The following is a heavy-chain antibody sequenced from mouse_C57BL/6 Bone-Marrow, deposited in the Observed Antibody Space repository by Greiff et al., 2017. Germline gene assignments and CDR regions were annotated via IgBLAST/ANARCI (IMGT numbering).Heavy chain of an antibody. D-gene: IGHD3-3*01. V-gene: IGHV6-3*01. CDR1: GFTFSNYW. Sequence: EVKLVESGGGLVQPGGSMKLSCVASGFTFSNYWMNWVRQSPEKGLEWVAQIRLKSDNYATHYAESVKGRFTISRDDSKSSVYLQMNNLRAEDTGIYYCTRGNLGQRDFDYWGQGTTLTVSS. CDR2: IRLKSDNYAT. J-gene: IGHJ2*01. CDR3: TRGNLGQRDFDY.